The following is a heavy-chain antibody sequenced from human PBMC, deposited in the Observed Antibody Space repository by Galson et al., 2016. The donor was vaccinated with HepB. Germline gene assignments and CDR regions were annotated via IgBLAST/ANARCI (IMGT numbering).Heavy chain of an antibody. CDR1: GGSITPFY. J-gene: IGHJ6*04. V-gene: IGHV4-59*12. D-gene: IGHD3-3*01. CDR2: IYYSGST. CDR3: ARDRPDSAGYYYGMDV. Sequence: TLSLTCSVSGGSITPFYWSWIRQPPGKGLEWIGYIYYSGSTNYNPSLKSRVITSVDTSKNQFSLKLSSVTVADTAVYYCARDRPDSAGYYYGMDVWGKGTTVTVSS.